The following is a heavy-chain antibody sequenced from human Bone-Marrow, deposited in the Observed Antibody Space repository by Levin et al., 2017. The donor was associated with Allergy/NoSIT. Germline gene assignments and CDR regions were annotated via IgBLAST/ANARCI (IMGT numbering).Heavy chain of an antibody. CDR2: ISGSGGNT. CDR3: AGYDTSAYHSPFDY. CDR1: GFIFSNYA. Sequence: GESLKISCAASGFIFSNYAMNWVRQAPGKGLEWVSQISGSGGNTHYADSVKGRFTFSRDNSKNTLYLQMNSLRSEDTAVYYCAGYDTSAYHSPFDYWGQGTLVTVSS. J-gene: IGHJ4*02. V-gene: IGHV3-23*01. D-gene: IGHD3-22*01.